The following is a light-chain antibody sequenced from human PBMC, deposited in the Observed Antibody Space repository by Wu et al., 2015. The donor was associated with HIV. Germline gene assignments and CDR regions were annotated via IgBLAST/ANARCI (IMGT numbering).Light chain of an antibody. Sequence: EIVLTQSPVTLSLSPGERATLSCRASQSLATNLAWYQQKPGQAPNLLIFGASNRATGTPARFSGSGSGTDFTLTITDLKPEDFATYFCQQRFNWPLTFGQGTRLEIK. CDR2: GAS. CDR3: QQRFNWPLT. CDR1: QSLATN. V-gene: IGKV3-11*01. J-gene: IGKJ5*01.